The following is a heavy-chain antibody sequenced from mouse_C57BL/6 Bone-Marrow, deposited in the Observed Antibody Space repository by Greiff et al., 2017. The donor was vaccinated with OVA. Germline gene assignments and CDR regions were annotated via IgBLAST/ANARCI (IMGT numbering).Heavy chain of an antibody. CDR3: ARDGWYFDV. J-gene: IGHJ1*03. CDR2: ISSGSSTI. CDR1: GFTFSDYG. V-gene: IGHV5-17*01. Sequence: EVQVVESGGGLVKPGGSLKLSCAASGFTFSDYGMHWVRQAPEKGLEWVAYISSGSSTIYYADTVKGRFTISRDNAKNTLFLQMTSLRSEDTAMYYCARDGWYFDVWGTGTTVTVSS.